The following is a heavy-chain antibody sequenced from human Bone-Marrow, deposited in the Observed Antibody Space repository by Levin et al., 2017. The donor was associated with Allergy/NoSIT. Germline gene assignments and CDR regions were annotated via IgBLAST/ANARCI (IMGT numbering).Heavy chain of an antibody. V-gene: IGHV3-21*01. Sequence: TGGSLRLSCVASGFTFSTYSMHWVRQAPGKGLEWVSSITGSDSYIYQADSVRGRFTISRDNTKNSLYLQVDSLRAEDTAVYYCARDENRGYCSGGSCYRVAFDIWGQGTMVTVSS. D-gene: IGHD2-15*01. CDR2: ITGSDSYI. J-gene: IGHJ3*02. CDR1: GFTFSTYS. CDR3: ARDENRGYCSGGSCYRVAFDI.